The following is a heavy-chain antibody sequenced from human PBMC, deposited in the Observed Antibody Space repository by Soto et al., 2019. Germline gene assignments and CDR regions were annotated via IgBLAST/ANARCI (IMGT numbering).Heavy chain of an antibody. CDR1: GFTFSSYA. CDR2: VSDSGGST. CDR3: AIADRPLSNRGYYGMDV. Sequence: GGSLRLSCAASGFTFSSYAMSWVRQAPGKGLEWVAGVSDSGGSTYYADSVKGRFTISRDNSKNTLYLQMNSLRAEDTAVYYCAIADRPLSNRGYYGMDVWGQGTTVTVSS. D-gene: IGHD6-6*01. V-gene: IGHV3-23*01. J-gene: IGHJ6*02.